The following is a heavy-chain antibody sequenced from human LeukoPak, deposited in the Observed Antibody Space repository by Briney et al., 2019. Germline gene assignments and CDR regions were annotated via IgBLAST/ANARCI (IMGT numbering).Heavy chain of an antibody. CDR2: IYPRDGST. Sequence: ASVKVSCKASGYSFTSNYIHWVRQAPGQGLEWMGMIYPRDGSTSYAQKFQGRVTVTRDTSTGTVHMELSGLRSEDTAVYYCARDQEAFDYWGQGTLVTASS. CDR3: ARDQEAFDY. J-gene: IGHJ4*02. V-gene: IGHV1-46*01. CDR1: GYSFTSNY.